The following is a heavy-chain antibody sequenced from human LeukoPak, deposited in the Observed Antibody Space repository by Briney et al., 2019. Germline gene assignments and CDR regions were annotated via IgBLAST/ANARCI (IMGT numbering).Heavy chain of an antibody. V-gene: IGHV3-30*18. D-gene: IGHD2-21*02. J-gene: IGHJ4*01. CDR1: GFTFSHYG. CDR2: MSADGTNK. Sequence: GGSLRLSCAASGFTFSHYGMHWVRQAPGKGLEWVAVMSADGTNKYYADSVKGRFTISRDNSKNTLYLQMNSLRVEDTAVYFCAKDQWAYCGGDCYSSDYWGHGTLVTVSS. CDR3: AKDQWAYCGGDCYSSDY.